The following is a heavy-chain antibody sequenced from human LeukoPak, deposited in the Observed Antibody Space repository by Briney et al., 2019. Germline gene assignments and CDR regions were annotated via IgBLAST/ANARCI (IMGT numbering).Heavy chain of an antibody. J-gene: IGHJ3*02. V-gene: IGHV3-66*02. D-gene: IGHD4-17*01. CDR2: IYSGGST. Sequence: PGGSLRLSCAASGFTVSSNYMSWVRQAPGKGLEWVSVIYSGGSTYYADSVKGRFTISRDNSKNTMYLQMNSLRAEDTAVYYCARAPKLCGDYDHHDAFDIWGQGTMVTVSS. CDR1: GFTVSSNY. CDR3: ARAPKLCGDYDHHDAFDI.